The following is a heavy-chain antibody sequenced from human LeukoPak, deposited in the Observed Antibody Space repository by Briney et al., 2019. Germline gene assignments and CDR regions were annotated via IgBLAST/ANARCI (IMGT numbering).Heavy chain of an antibody. V-gene: IGHV4-4*07. CDR2: ISGSGTI. D-gene: IGHD3-10*01. CDR3: ARDWDRIWFGESGDPGVFDY. CDR1: GGSINSY. Sequence: SETLSLTCTVSGGSINSYWSWIRQPAGKGLEWIGRISGSGTITYNPALQSRLSISIDTSKNQFSLKLMSVTAADTAVYYCARDWDRIWFGESGDPGVFDYWGQGTLVTVSS. J-gene: IGHJ4*02.